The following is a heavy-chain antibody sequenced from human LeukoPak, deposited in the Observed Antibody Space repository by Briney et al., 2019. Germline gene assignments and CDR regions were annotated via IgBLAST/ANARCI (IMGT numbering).Heavy chain of an antibody. Sequence: GGSLRLSCAASGFTLSSYWMHWVRQVPGKGLVWVSRIKSDGSDTRYADSVKGRFTISRDNSKNTLYLQVNSLRAEDTAVYYCAKGGKWDVTPFDYWGQGTLVTVSS. J-gene: IGHJ4*02. D-gene: IGHD1-26*01. CDR1: GFTLSSYW. V-gene: IGHV3-74*01. CDR3: AKGGKWDVTPFDY. CDR2: IKSDGSDT.